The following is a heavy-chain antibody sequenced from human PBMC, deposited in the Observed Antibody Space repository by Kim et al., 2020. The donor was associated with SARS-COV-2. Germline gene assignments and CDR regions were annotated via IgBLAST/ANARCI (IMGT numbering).Heavy chain of an antibody. D-gene: IGHD6-13*01. V-gene: IGHV1-3*01. CDR3: ARDHSSSWYGNYGMDV. J-gene: IGHJ6*02. Sequence: KFQCRVTITRDTSASTAYMELSSLRSEDTAVYYCARDHSSSWYGNYGMDVWGQGTTVTVSS.